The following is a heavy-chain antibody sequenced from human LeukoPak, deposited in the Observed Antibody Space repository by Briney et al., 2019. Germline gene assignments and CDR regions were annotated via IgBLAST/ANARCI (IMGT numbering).Heavy chain of an antibody. CDR3: ARGGYSPVDH. CDR2: INDDGSVR. D-gene: IGHD6-13*01. Sequence: GGSLRLSCAASGFTFSSYWMHWVGQTPGKGLGGVSDINDDGSVRKYGDSVKGRFTISRDNAKNTLYLQVDNMKPEDTAMYFCARGGYSPVDHWGQGTLVTVSS. J-gene: IGHJ4*02. V-gene: IGHV3-74*03. CDR1: GFTFSSYW.